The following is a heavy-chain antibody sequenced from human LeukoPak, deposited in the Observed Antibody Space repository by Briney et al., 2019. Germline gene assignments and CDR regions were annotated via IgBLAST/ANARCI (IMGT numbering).Heavy chain of an antibody. J-gene: IGHJ4*02. CDR2: ISNSSSSI. CDR1: GFTFSSYH. V-gene: IGHV3-21*01. CDR3: ARDAPYRAVAGTADY. D-gene: IGHD6-19*01. Sequence: GGTLRFSCAASGFTFSSYHMNWVRQAPGKGLEWVSSISNSSSSIYYADSVKGRFTISRDNVKHSLYLQMTSLRAEDTAVYYCARDAPYRAVAGTADYWGQGTLVTVSS.